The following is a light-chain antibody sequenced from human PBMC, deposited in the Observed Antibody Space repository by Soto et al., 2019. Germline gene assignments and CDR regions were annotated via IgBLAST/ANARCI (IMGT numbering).Light chain of an antibody. CDR2: DAS. CDR3: QKYGGSPVT. Sequence: EIVLTQSPGTITLFTVAIANLSGGASQSVSSRFLAWYQQKPGRAPRVLIYDASTRATGVPDRFSGSGSGTDFTLTISRLEPEDFAVYYCQKYGGSPVTCGQGTRREIK. J-gene: IGKJ5*01. V-gene: IGKV3D-20*01. CDR1: QSVSSRF.